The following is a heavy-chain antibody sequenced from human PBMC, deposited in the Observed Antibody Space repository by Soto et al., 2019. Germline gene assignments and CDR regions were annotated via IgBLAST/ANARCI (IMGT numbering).Heavy chain of an antibody. CDR2: ISYDGSNK. V-gene: IGHV3-30*18. CDR1: LFSFSSYG. Sequence: GGSLRLSFAASLFSFSSYGRHWVRQAPSKGLELVAGISYDGSNKYYADSVKGRLTIYRDNSKNTLYLQMNSLRAEDTAVYYCANDGSSSLDYWVHAPLITVSS. J-gene: IGHJ4*01. D-gene: IGHD6-6*01. CDR3: ANDGSSSLDY.